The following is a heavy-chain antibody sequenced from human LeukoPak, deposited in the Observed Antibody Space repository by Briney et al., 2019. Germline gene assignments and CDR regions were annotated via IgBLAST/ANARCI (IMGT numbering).Heavy chain of an antibody. Sequence: SETLSLTCTVSGYSISSGYYWGWIRQPPGKGLEWIGSIYHSGSTYYNPSLKSRVTISVDTSKNQFSLKLSSVTAADTAVYYCARDTQYYSDAFDIWGQGTMVTVSS. J-gene: IGHJ3*02. CDR2: IYHSGST. D-gene: IGHD3-10*01. V-gene: IGHV4-38-2*02. CDR1: GYSISSGYY. CDR3: ARDTQYYSDAFDI.